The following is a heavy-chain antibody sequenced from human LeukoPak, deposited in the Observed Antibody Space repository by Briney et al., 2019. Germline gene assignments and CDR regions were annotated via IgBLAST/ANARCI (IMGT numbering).Heavy chain of an antibody. V-gene: IGHV4-34*01. CDR1: GGSLSGYY. CDR2: INHSVNT. J-gene: IGHJ4*02. D-gene: IGHD1-26*01. Sequence: SSETLSLTCAVSGGSLSGYYWSWIRQPPGKGLEWIGEINHSVNTNYNPSLKSRVTMSVDTSKNYLYLKLSSVTAADTAVCYCARQGSGTSYYYYTFPYWGEGTLVTVSS. CDR3: ARQGSGTSYYYYTFPY.